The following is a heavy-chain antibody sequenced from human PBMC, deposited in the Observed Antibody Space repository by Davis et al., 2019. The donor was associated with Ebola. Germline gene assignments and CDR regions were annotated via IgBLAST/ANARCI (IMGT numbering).Heavy chain of an antibody. D-gene: IGHD4-17*01. CDR1: GGSVSSGSYY. J-gene: IGHJ5*02. CDR2: IYYSRST. V-gene: IGHV4-61*01. Sequence: SETLSLTCTVSGGSVSSGSYYWSWLRPPPGQGLEWIGYIYYSRSTNYNPSLKSRVTISVATSKNQFSLKLSSVTAADTAVYYCARVGYGDYGWFDPWGQGTLVTVSS. CDR3: ARVGYGDYGWFDP.